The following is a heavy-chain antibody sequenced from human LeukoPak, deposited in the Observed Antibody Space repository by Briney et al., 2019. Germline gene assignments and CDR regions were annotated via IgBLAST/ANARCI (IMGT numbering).Heavy chain of an antibody. Sequence: PGGSLRLSCVTSGFPFSTYSMNWVRQAPGKGLEWLSYITSTSDTIYYADSVKGRFTISRDNAKNSLYLQMNSLRAEDTAVYYCARGDRWAADYWGQGTLVTVSS. D-gene: IGHD4-23*01. CDR1: GFPFSTYS. CDR3: ARGDRWAADY. J-gene: IGHJ4*02. V-gene: IGHV3-48*01. CDR2: ITSTSDTI.